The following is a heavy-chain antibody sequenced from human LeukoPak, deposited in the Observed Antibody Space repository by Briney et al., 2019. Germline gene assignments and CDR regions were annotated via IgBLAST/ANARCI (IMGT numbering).Heavy chain of an antibody. CDR3: ARRYCSSTSCYDAFDI. V-gene: IGHV1-69*05. J-gene: IGHJ3*02. D-gene: IGHD2-2*01. CDR2: IIPIFGTA. CDR1: GGTFSSYA. Sequence: GASVKVSCKASGGTFSSYAISWVRQAPGQGLEWMGGIIPIFGTANYAQKFQGRVTITTDESTSTAYMELSSLRSEDTAVYYCARRYCSSTSCYDAFDIWGQGTMVTVSS.